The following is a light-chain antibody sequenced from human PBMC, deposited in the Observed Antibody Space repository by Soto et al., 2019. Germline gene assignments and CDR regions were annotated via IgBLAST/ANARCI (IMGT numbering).Light chain of an antibody. CDR1: QSVTSSY. CDR3: QQYGGSPWT. V-gene: IGKV3-20*01. CDR2: GAS. J-gene: IGKJ1*01. Sequence: EILLTQSPGTLSLSPGQRATLSCRASQSVTSSYLAWYQQKPGQAPRLLMYGASSRATDIPGRFGGHGSGTDFILTISSLEPEDSAVYYCQQYGGSPWTFGQGTKVDIK.